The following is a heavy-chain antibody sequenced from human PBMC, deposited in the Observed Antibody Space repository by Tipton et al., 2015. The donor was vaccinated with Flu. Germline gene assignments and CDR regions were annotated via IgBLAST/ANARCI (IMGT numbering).Heavy chain of an antibody. CDR2: VHRSGNT. CDR1: GDSIGSPYY. V-gene: IGHV4-38-2*01. J-gene: IGHJ6*02. D-gene: IGHD3-3*01. Sequence: TLSLTCSVSGDSIGSPYYWGWIRQPPGKGLEWIGNVHRSGNTYYNPSLKSRVTISVDRSKNQFSLKMSSVSAADTAVYYCARSMVGIFGVVEGCHGMDVWGQGTTVSVSS. CDR3: ARSMVGIFGVVEGCHGMDV.